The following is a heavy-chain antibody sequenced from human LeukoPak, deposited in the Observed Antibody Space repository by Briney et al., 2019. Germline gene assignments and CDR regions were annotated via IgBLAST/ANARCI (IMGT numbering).Heavy chain of an antibody. CDR1: GFTFSSYG. CDR2: IWYDGSNK. D-gene: IGHD2-8*01. Sequence: GGSLRLSCAASGFTFSSYGMHWVRQAPGKGPEWVAVIWYDGSNKYYADSVKGRFTISRDNSKNTLYLQMNSLRAEDTAVYYCARGMLAPGDYFDYWGQGTLVTVSS. J-gene: IGHJ4*02. CDR3: ARGMLAPGDYFDY. V-gene: IGHV3-33*01.